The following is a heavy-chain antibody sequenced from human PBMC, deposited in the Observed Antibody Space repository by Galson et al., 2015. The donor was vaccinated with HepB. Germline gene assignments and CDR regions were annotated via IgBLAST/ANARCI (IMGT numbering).Heavy chain of an antibody. CDR1: GDTFTSYY. D-gene: IGHD2-15*01. Sequence: SVKVSCRASGDTFTSYYMHWVRRAPGQGLEWMGLINPSGGSTNYAQKFQGRVTITADESTSTAYMELSSLRSEDTAVYYCARDHGGGSLGVHPGMDVWGQGTTVTVSS. CDR2: INPSGGST. V-gene: IGHV1-46*01. J-gene: IGHJ6*02. CDR3: ARDHGGGSLGVHPGMDV.